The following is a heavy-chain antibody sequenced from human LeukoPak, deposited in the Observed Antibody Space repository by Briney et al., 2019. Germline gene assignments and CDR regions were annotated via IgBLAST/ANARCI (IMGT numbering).Heavy chain of an antibody. D-gene: IGHD5-12*01. J-gene: IGHJ4*02. CDR2: ISGSGDST. V-gene: IGHV3-23*01. CDR1: GFTFSSYA. Sequence: PGGSLRLSCEASGFTFSSYAMSWVRQAPGKGLEWVSVISGSGDSTYYADSVEGRCNSYSDNSKDALYLQMNSLRAEDTAVYYCARVGYSGYDYDYWGQGTLVTVSS. CDR3: ARVGYSGYDYDY.